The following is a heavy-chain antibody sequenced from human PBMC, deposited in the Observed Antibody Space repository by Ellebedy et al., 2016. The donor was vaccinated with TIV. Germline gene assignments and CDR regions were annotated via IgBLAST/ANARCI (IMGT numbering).Heavy chain of an antibody. V-gene: IGHV3-9*01. J-gene: IGHJ3*01. CDR2: ISWNAGTV. CDR1: GFTFDDSA. D-gene: IGHD1-26*01. CDR3: ARAIGSGSSL. Sequence: GGSLRLXXAASGFTFDDSAMHWVRQAPGKGLEWVSGISWNAGTVDYVDSVKGRFTISRDNAENSLYLQMNSLRADDTAVYYCARAIGSGSSLWGQGTMVTVSS.